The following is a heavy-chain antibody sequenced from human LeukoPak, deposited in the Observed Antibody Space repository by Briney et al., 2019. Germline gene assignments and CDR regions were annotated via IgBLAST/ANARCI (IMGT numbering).Heavy chain of an antibody. CDR2: INNDGSST. Sequence: GGSLRLSCAASGFTFSSYWIHWVRQAPGKGLVWVSRINNDGSSTSYADSVKGRFTVSRDNAKNTLYLQMNSLRAEDTAVYYCAIIITMVRGVIRDYWGQGTLVTVSS. V-gene: IGHV3-74*01. CDR1: GFTFSSYW. CDR3: AIIITMVRGVIRDY. D-gene: IGHD3-10*01. J-gene: IGHJ4*02.